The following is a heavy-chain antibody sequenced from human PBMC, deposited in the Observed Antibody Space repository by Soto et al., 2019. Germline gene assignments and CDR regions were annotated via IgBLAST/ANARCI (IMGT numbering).Heavy chain of an antibody. CDR3: AKDPLKYSSSWYLEWWFDP. Sequence: SLRLSCAASRITFSDCVMHCVCQAPGKGLEWVAKISSDGNNKCNAESVQGRFTISRDNSKNMLFLQMNSLRTEDTALYYCAKDPLKYSSSWYLEWWFDPWGQGT. CDR1: RITFSDCV. J-gene: IGHJ5*02. V-gene: IGHV3-30*18. CDR2: ISSDGNNK. D-gene: IGHD6-13*01.